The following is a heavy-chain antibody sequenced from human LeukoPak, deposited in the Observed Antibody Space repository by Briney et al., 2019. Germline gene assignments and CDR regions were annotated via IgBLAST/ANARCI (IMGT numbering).Heavy chain of an antibody. J-gene: IGHJ3*02. CDR1: GYTFTSYA. Sequence: ASVKVSCKASGYTFTSYAMHWVRQAPGQRLEWMGWINAGNGNTKYSQEFQGRVTITRDTSASTAYMELSSLRSEDMAVYYCARGSPTHFYGSGTFYKSRGQLNTWGQGTMVTVSS. CDR3: ARGSPTHFYGSGTFYKSRGQLNT. D-gene: IGHD3-10*01. V-gene: IGHV1-3*03. CDR2: INAGNGNT.